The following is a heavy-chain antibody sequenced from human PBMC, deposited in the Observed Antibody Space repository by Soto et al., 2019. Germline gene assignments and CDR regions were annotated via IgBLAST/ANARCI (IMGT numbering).Heavy chain of an antibody. D-gene: IGHD6-19*01. CDR1: GDTGTTYG. CDR3: TSATSIAVAGKET. V-gene: IGHV1-18*01. CDR2: ISFYSGHT. Sequence: QVQLVQSGGEVKKPGASVKVSCKASGDTGTTYGISWVRQSPGQGLEWLGWISFYSGHTNYALKFQDRITFPTDTSTRTASMELRSLPADDTAVYYCTSATSIAVAGKETWGQGTLVTVSS. J-gene: IGHJ4*02.